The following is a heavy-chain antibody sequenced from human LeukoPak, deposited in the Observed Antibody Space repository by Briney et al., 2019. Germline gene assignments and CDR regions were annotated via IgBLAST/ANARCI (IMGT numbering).Heavy chain of an antibody. J-gene: IGHJ3*02. Sequence: ASVKVSCKASGYTFTSHYMHWVRQAPGQGLEWMGIINPSGGSTSYAQKFQGRVTMTRDMSTSTVYMELSSLRSEDTAVYYCARVGAVGAVAFDIWGQGTMVTVSS. CDR2: INPSGGST. CDR3: ARVGAVGAVAFDI. D-gene: IGHD1-26*01. CDR1: GYTFTSHY. V-gene: IGHV1-46*01.